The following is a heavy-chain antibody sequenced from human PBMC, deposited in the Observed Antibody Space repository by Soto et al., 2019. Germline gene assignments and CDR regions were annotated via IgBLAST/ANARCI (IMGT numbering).Heavy chain of an antibody. CDR2: ISSSSSYI. CDR1: GFTFSSYS. Sequence: EVQLVESGGGLVKPGGSLRLSCAASGFTFSSYSMNWVRQAPGKGLEWVSSISSSSSYIYYADSVKGRFTISRDNAKNTPYLQLTSLRAEVTAVYYCARLTPYDSSGYYCYWGQGALVTVSS. CDR3: ARLTPYDSSGYYCY. D-gene: IGHD3-22*01. V-gene: IGHV3-21*01. J-gene: IGHJ4*02.